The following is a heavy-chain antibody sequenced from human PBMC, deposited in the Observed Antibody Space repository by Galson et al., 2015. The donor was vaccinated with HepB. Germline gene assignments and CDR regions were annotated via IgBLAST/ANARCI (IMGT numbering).Heavy chain of an antibody. D-gene: IGHD2-21*01. J-gene: IGHJ6*04. CDR3: AKQASGDIRARLDI. Sequence: SLRLSCAASGFTFSNYAMTWVRQAPGKGLEWVSSIKDGEHYTYYAESVKGRFTISRDNSQNTLFLQMNSPGAEDTAVYYCAKQASGDIRARLDIWGKGTTVTVSS. V-gene: IGHV3-23*01. CDR1: GFTFSNYA. CDR2: IKDGEHYT.